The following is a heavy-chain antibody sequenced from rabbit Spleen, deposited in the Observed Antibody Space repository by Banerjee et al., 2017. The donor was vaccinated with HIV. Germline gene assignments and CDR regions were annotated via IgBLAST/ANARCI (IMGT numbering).Heavy chain of an antibody. V-gene: IGHV1S40*01. CDR2: VAAGVSFTS. J-gene: IGHJ6*01. CDR3: ARDSGTSFSSYGMDL. D-gene: IGHD8-1*01. CDR1: GFSFTYIDY. Sequence: QSLEESGGDLVKPGASLTLTCTASGFSFTYIDYLCWVHQPPGKGPEWIACVAAGVSFTSYYATWAKGRFTISKTSSTTVTLQMTSLTAADTATYFCARDSGTSFSSYGMDLWGPGTLVTVS.